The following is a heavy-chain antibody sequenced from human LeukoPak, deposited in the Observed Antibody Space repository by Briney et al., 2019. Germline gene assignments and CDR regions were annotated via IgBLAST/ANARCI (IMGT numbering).Heavy chain of an antibody. D-gene: IGHD3-22*01. Sequence: GASVKVSCKASGYSFISYGTSWVRQAPGQGLEWMGWISANNGNTNYAQKLQGRVTMTIDTSTSTAYMELRSLRSDDTAVYYCARDPYDSSGGDRFDYWGQGTLVIVSS. CDR1: GYSFISYG. CDR3: ARDPYDSSGGDRFDY. V-gene: IGHV1-18*01. J-gene: IGHJ4*02. CDR2: ISANNGNT.